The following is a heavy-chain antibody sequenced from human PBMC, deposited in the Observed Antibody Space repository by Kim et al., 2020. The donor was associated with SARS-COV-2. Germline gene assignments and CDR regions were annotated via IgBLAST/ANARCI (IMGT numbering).Heavy chain of an antibody. CDR2: ISGSGSNT. Sequence: GGSLRLSCAASGFTFSTYAMSWVRQTPGKGLEWVSSISGSGSNTFYADSVKGRFTISRDISKNTLFLQMNSLRAEDTAVYYCVAGDSYGLGDYWGQGTLLTVSS. J-gene: IGHJ4*02. V-gene: IGHV3-23*01. CDR1: GFTFSTYA. D-gene: IGHD5-18*01. CDR3: VAGDSYGLGDY.